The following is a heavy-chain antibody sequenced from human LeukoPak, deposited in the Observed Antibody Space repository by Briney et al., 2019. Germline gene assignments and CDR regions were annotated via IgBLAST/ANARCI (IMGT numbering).Heavy chain of an antibody. CDR3: ARGLKMVYAIIDYYYMDV. CDR2: INPNSGGT. CDR1: GYTFTGYY. J-gene: IGHJ6*03. V-gene: IGHV1-2*02. Sequence: GASVKVSCKASGYTFTGYYMHWVRQAPGQGLEWMGWINPNSGGTNYAQKFQGRVTMTRDTSISTAYMELSRLRSDDTAVYYCARGLKMVYAIIDYYYMDVWGKGTTVTVSS. D-gene: IGHD2-8*01.